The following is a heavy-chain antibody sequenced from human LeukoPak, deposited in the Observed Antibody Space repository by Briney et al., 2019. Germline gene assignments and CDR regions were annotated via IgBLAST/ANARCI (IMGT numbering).Heavy chain of an antibody. CDR1: GFTFSSYS. Sequence: GGSLRLSCAASGFTFSSYSMNWVRQAPGKGLEWVSSISSSSSHIYYADSVKGRFTISRDNAKNSLYLQMNSLRAEDTAVYYCARVEARTYYYGSGSYAFDIWGQGTMVTVSS. V-gene: IGHV3-21*01. J-gene: IGHJ3*02. CDR2: ISSSSSHI. D-gene: IGHD3-10*01. CDR3: ARVEARTYYYGSGSYAFDI.